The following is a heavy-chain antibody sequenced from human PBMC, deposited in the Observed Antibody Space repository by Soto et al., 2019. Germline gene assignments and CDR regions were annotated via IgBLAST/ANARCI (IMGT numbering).Heavy chain of an antibody. V-gene: IGHV3-23*01. CDR1: GFICSSYD. D-gene: IGHD5-12*01. CDR3: ARDSRYSGYNYSGMDV. J-gene: IGHJ6*02. CDR2: ILVDGRT. Sequence: GGSLRLSCAASGFICSSYDMSWVRQAPGKGLEWVSTILVDGRTFYVDSVKGRFTISRDSSQNTVYLQMNSLTAGDTALYYCARDSRYSGYNYSGMDVWGQGTTVTV.